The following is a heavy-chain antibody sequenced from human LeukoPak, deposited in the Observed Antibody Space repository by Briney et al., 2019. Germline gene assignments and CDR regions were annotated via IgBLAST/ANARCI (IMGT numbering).Heavy chain of an antibody. Sequence: ASVKVSCKASGYTFTSYGISWVRQAPGQGLEWMGWISAYNGNTNYAQKLQGGVTMTTDTSTSTAYMELRSLRSDDTAVYYCARGGYDILTGRIDFDYWGQGTLVTVSS. J-gene: IGHJ4*02. V-gene: IGHV1-18*01. D-gene: IGHD3-9*01. CDR2: ISAYNGNT. CDR3: ARGGYDILTGRIDFDY. CDR1: GYTFTSYG.